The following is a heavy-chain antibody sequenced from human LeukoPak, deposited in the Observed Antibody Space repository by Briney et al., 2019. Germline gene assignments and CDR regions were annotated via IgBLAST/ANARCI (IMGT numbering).Heavy chain of an antibody. Sequence: GGSLRLSCAASGFTFNSYSMHWVRQAPGKGLEWVAFIRYDGSNKYYADSVKGRFTISRDNSKNTLYLQMNSLRAEDTAVYYCAKFLLRAAAEVYWGQGTLVTVSS. CDR1: GFTFNSYS. J-gene: IGHJ4*02. D-gene: IGHD6-13*01. V-gene: IGHV3-30*02. CDR2: IRYDGSNK. CDR3: AKFLLRAAAEVY.